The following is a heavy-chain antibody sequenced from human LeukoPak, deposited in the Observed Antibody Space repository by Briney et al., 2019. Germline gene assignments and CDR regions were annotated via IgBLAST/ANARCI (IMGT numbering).Heavy chain of an antibody. CDR3: ARGVDTAMVTERMDY. CDR2: IKQDGSEK. D-gene: IGHD5-18*01. V-gene: IGHV3-7*04. CDR1: GFTFSSYW. Sequence: PGGSLRLSCAASGFTFSSYWMSWVRQAPGKGLEWVANIKQDGSEKYYVDSVKGRFTISRDNAKNSLYLQMNSLRAEDTAVYYCARGVDTAMVTERMDYWGQGTLVTVSS. J-gene: IGHJ4*02.